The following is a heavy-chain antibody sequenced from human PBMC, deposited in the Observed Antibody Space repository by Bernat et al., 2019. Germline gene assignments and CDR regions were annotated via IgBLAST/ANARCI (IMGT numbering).Heavy chain of an antibody. CDR3: VKGSDSGGTAFDY. V-gene: IGHV3-23*05. CDR1: GFIFDNYA. J-gene: IGHJ4*02. Sequence: EVQLLESGGGLVQPGGSLRLSCAASGFIFDNYAMNWVRQAPGRGPEWVSTLNLDGRNTHYVDSVKGRFIISRDNSKSMVYLQMSSLRAEDTAIYYCVKGSDSGGTAFDYWGQGTLVTVS. CDR2: LNLDGRNT. D-gene: IGHD2-15*01.